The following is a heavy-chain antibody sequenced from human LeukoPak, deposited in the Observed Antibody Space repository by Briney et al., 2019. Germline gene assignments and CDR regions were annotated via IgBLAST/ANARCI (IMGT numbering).Heavy chain of an antibody. CDR3: ARYYYDSSGYYIDY. V-gene: IGHV4-4*07. CDR2: IYTSGST. J-gene: IGHJ4*02. CDR1: SGSISSYY. Sequence: PSETLSLTCTVSSGSISSYYWSWIRQPAGKGLEWIGRIYTSGSTNYNPSLKSRVTMSVDTSKNQFSLKLSSVTAADTAVYYCARYYYDSSGYYIDYWGQGTLVTVSS. D-gene: IGHD3-22*01.